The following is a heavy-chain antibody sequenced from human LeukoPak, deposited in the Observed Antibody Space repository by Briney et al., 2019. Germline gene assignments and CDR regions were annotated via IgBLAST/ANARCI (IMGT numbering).Heavy chain of an antibody. J-gene: IGHJ3*02. V-gene: IGHV1-2*02. CDR1: GYKFTDYF. D-gene: IGHD1-1*01. CDR2: INPYSGGT. Sequence: ASVKVSCKTSGYKFTDYFIHWVRQAPGQRLEWMAWINPYSGGTGSARKFQNRVTMTRDTSIDTTYVDLTSPTSDDTAVYYCARVRLERRLDDAFDIWGQGTMVTVSS. CDR3: ARVRLERRLDDAFDI.